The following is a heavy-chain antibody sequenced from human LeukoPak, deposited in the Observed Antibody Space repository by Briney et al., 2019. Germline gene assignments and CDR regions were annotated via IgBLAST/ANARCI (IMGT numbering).Heavy chain of an antibody. Sequence: GGSPRLSCAASGFTFSSYAMHWVRQAPGKGLEWVAVISYDGSNKYYADSVKGRFTISRGNSKNTLYLQMNSLRAEDTAVYYCARDQYGYDSSGYHPFDYWGQGTLVAVSS. D-gene: IGHD3-22*01. CDR3: ARDQYGYDSSGYHPFDY. J-gene: IGHJ4*02. CDR2: ISYDGSNK. CDR1: GFTFSSYA. V-gene: IGHV3-30-3*01.